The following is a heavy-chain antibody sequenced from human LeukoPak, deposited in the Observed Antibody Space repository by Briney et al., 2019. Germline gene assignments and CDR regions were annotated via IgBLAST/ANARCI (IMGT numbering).Heavy chain of an antibody. CDR3: VKQWEQNPADY. D-gene: IGHD1-26*01. V-gene: IGHV5-51*01. CDR2: IYPGDSDT. Sequence: GESLKISCKGTGYSFTSYWIGWVRQMPGKGLEWMGIIYPGDSDTRYSLSFQGQVTISADKSISTAYLQWSSLKASDTAMYYCVKQWEQNPADYWGQGTLVTVSS. J-gene: IGHJ4*02. CDR1: GYSFTSYW.